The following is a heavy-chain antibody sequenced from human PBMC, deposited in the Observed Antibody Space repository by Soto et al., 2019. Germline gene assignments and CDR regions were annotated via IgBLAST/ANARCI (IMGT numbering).Heavy chain of an antibody. J-gene: IGHJ6*02. CDR3: ARDHRTAGYYYYGMDV. CDR2: IIPILGIA. D-gene: IGHD6-19*01. CDR1: GGTFSSYT. V-gene: IGHV1-69*04. Sequence: SVKVSCKASGGTFSSYTISWVRQAPGQGLEWMGRIIPILGIANYAQKFQGRVTITADKSTSTAYMELSSLRSEDTAVYYCARDHRTAGYYYYGMDVWGQGTTVTVSS.